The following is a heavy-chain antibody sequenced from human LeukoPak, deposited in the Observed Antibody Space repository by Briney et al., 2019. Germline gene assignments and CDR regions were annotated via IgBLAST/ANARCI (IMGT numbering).Heavy chain of an antibody. CDR3: ARESAEAFDI. CDR2: ISSSGDYL. CDR1: GFTFSSYS. V-gene: IGHV3-21*01. J-gene: IGHJ3*02. Sequence: PGESLRLSCAASGFTFSSYSMHWVRQPPAKGLEWVSSISSSGDYLYHEDSVKGRFTISRDNSKNSLYLQMNSLRVEDTAVYYCARESAEAFDIWGQGTMVTVSS.